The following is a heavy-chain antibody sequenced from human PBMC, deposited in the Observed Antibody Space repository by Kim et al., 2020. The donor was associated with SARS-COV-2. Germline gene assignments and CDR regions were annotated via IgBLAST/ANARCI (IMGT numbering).Heavy chain of an antibody. CDR3: AKGVADYYGSGSPFDY. D-gene: IGHD3-10*01. Sequence: GGSLRLSCAASGFTFSSYGMHWVRQAPGKGLEWVAVISYDGSNKYYADSVKGRFTISRDNSKNTLYLQMNSLRAEDTAVYYCAKGVADYYGSGSPFDYWG. CDR1: GFTFSSYG. CDR2: ISYDGSNK. J-gene: IGHJ4*01. V-gene: IGHV3-30*18.